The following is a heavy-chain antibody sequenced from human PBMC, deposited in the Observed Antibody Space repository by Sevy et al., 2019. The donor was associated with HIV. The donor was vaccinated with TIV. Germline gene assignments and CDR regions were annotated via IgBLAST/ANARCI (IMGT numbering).Heavy chain of an antibody. D-gene: IGHD6-13*01. CDR2: IKQDGSVK. Sequence: GGSVRLSCVASGFTLNSYWMSWVRQAPGKGLEWVANIKQDGSVKYYVNSVKGRFTISRDNARNLLYLQMNSLRVEDTALYYCVRAIAADGSFWGQGTLVTVSS. CDR3: VRAIAADGSF. J-gene: IGHJ4*02. CDR1: GFTLNSYW. V-gene: IGHV3-7*01.